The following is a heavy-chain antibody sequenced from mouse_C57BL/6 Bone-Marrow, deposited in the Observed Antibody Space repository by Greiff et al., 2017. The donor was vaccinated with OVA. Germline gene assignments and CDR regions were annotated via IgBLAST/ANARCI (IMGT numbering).Heavy chain of an antibody. V-gene: IGHV1-80*01. CDR2: IYPGDGDT. J-gene: IGHJ4*01. CDR1: GYAFSSYW. D-gene: IGHD2-4*01. Sequence: VQLQQSGAELVKPGASVKISCKASGYAFSSYWMNWVKQRPGKGLEWIGQIYPGDGDTNYNGKFKGKATLTADKSSSTAYMQLSSLTSEDSAVYFCARVGDYDDLYYAMDYWGQGTSVTVSS. CDR3: ARVGDYDDLYYAMDY.